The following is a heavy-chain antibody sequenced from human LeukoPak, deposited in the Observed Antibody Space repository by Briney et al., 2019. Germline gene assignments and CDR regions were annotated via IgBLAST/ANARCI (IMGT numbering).Heavy chain of an antibody. V-gene: IGHV3-30*02. J-gene: IGHJ4*02. CDR2: IRYDGSNK. Sequence: SGGSLRLSCAASGFTFSSYGMHWVRQAPGKGLEWVAFIRYDGSNKYYADSVKGRFTISRDNSKNTLYLQMNSLRAEDTAVYYCARGGSNRGSGSYSDYWGQGTLVTVSS. D-gene: IGHD3-10*01. CDR3: ARGGSNRGSGSYSDY. CDR1: GFTFSSYG.